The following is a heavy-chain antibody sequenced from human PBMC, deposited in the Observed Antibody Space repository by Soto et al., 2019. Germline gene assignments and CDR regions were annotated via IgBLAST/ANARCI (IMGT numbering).Heavy chain of an antibody. V-gene: IGHV3-30*18. CDR2: ISYDGSNK. J-gene: IGHJ4*02. CDR3: AKQVGSSSSGWDYFDY. Sequence: ESGGGVVQPGRSLRLSCAASGFTFSSYGMHWVRQAPGKGLEWVAVISYDGSNKYYADSVKGRFTISRDNSKNTLYLQMNSLRAEDTAVYYGAKQVGSSSSGWDYFDYWGQGTLVTVSS. CDR1: GFTFSSYG. D-gene: IGHD6-6*01.